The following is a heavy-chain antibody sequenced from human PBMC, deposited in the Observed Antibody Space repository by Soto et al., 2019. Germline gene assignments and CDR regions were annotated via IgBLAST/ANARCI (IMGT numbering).Heavy chain of an antibody. V-gene: IGHV1-69*12. CDR3: TYMFRRVRPNHY. J-gene: IGHJ4*02. CDR1: GGTFSSYA. Sequence: QVQLVQSGAEVKKPGSSVKVSCKASGGTFSSYAISWVRQAPRQGLEWMGGIIPIFGTANYAQKFQGRVRITADEPTSAADMELSRMRSEDTAVYYCTYMFRRVRPNHYRGQGTLVTVSS. D-gene: IGHD3-10*01. CDR2: IIPIFGTA.